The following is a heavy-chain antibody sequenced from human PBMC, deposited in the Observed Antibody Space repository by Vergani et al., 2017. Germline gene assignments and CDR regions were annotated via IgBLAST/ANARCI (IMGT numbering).Heavy chain of an antibody. Sequence: QVQLVQSGAEVKKPGASVKVSCKASGYTFTSYAMHWVRQAPGQRLEWMGWINAGNGNTNYSQKFQGRVTITRYTSASTAYMELSSLRSEDTAVYYCAREDSGSYYNYFDYWGQGTLVTVSS. V-gene: IGHV1-3*01. CDR2: INAGNGNT. CDR1: GYTFTSYA. D-gene: IGHD1-26*01. CDR3: AREDSGSYYNYFDY. J-gene: IGHJ4*02.